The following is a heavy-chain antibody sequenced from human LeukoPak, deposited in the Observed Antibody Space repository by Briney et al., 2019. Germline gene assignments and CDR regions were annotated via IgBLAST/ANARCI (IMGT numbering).Heavy chain of an antibody. CDR2: IYPGDSDT. V-gene: IGHV5-51*01. J-gene: IGHJ4*02. CDR3: ARREFWSGVYYFDY. CDR1: GHSFTSYW. Sequence: GESLKISCKGSGHSFTSYWIGWVRQMPGKGLEWMGIIYPGDSDTRYSPSFQGQVTISADKSISTAYLQWSSLKASDTAMYFCARREFWSGVYYFDYWGQGTLVTVSS. D-gene: IGHD3-3*01.